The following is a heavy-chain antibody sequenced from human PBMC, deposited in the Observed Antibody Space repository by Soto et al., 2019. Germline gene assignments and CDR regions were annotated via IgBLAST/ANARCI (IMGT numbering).Heavy chain of an antibody. CDR2: IYHSGRT. CDR1: GGSVSSDEYY. D-gene: IGHD2-15*01. Sequence: SETLSLTCTVSGGSVSSDEYYWTWIRQPPGKGLEWVGYIYHSGRTNYNPSLNSRLTISLDTSKNQFSLKLTSVSAADTAVYYCARDRSNSPDYFDYWGQGTLVTVSS. J-gene: IGHJ4*02. V-gene: IGHV4-30-4*01. CDR3: ARDRSNSPDYFDY.